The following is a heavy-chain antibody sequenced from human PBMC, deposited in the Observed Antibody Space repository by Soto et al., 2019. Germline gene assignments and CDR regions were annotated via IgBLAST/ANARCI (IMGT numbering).Heavy chain of an antibody. CDR1: GYSFTSYG. D-gene: IGHD2-2*01. CDR2: ISPYNGHT. J-gene: IGHJ6*02. CDR3: ARDLTIVPATHPRLENYGMDV. Sequence: QVQLVQSAGEVKKPGASVKVSCKASGYSFTSYGISWVRRAPGQGLEWMGWISPYNGHTQFVQRFQGRVTMTTDTSRKTAYMERRNLRSADTAHYYCARDLTIVPATHPRLENYGMDVWGQGPRSSSP. V-gene: IGHV1-18*01.